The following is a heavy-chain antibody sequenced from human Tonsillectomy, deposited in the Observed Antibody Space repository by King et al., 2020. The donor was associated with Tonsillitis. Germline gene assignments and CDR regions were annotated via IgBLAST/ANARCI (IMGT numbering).Heavy chain of an antibody. CDR1: GYTFTNYG. J-gene: IGHJ4*02. V-gene: IGHV1-18*01. D-gene: IGHD3-22*01. CDR2: SSAHNGHT. Sequence: QLVQSGAEVKKPGASVKVSCKASGYTFTNYGISWVRQAPGQGLEWMAWSSAHNGHTNYAQKRQGRVTMTTDATTSTAYMKLRSLRSDVTAVYYCARDYMSHYYDSSAYYTFNYWGQGTLVAVAS. CDR3: ARDYMSHYYDSSAYYTFNY.